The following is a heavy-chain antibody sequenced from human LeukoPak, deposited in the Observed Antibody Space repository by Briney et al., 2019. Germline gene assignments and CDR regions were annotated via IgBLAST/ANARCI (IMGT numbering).Heavy chain of an antibody. CDR2: IIPIFGTA. CDR1: GGTFSSYA. CDR3: ARVVMGGGSYYRIYYFDY. J-gene: IGHJ4*02. V-gene: IGHV1-69*13. Sequence: GASVKVSCKASGGTFSSYAISWVRQAPGQGLEWMGGIIPIFGTANYAQKFQGRVTITADESTSTAYMELSSLRSEDTAVYYCARVVMGGGSYYRIYYFDYWGQGTLVTVSS. D-gene: IGHD3-10*01.